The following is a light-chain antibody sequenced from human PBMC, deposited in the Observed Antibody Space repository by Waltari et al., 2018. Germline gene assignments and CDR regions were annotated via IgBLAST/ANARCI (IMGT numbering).Light chain of an antibody. J-gene: IGKJ1*01. CDR2: GTS. CDR1: QSVNRA. Sequence: EIVLTQSPGTLSLSLEERATVSCRASQSVNRALAWYQQKPGQAPRLLIYGTSTRATGIPDRFSGSGSGTDFSLTISRLEPDDFAVYYCQHYLRLPVTFGQGTTVEI. V-gene: IGKV3-20*01. CDR3: QHYLRLPVT.